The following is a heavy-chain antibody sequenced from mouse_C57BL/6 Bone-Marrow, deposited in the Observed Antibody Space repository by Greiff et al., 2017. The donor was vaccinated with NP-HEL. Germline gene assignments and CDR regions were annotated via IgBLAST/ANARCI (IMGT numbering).Heavy chain of an antibody. J-gene: IGHJ3*01. D-gene: IGHD2-4*01. CDR3: TTGYDYDWFAY. Sequence: VQLQQSGAELVRPGASVKLSCTASGFNIKDDYMHWVKQRPEQGLEWIGWIDPENGDTEYASKFQGKATITADTSSNTAYLQLSSLTSEDTAVYYCTTGYDYDWFAYWGQGTQVTVSA. V-gene: IGHV14-4*01. CDR2: IDPENGDT. CDR1: GFNIKDDY.